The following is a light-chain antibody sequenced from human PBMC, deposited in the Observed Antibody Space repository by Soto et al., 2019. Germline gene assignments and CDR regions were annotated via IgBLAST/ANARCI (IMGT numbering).Light chain of an antibody. J-gene: IGKJ1*01. CDR1: QSVSSN. CDR2: GAS. Sequence: LVMTQSPATLSVSPGERATLSCRTSQSVSSNLAWYQQKPGQAPRLLIYGASTRATGIPARFSGSGSGTEFTLTISRLEPEDFAVYYCQQYGTSPWTFGQGTKVDI. CDR3: QQYGTSPWT. V-gene: IGKV3-15*01.